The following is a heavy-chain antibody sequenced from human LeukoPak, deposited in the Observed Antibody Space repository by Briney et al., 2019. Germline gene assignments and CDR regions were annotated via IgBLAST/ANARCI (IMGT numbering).Heavy chain of an antibody. Sequence: GTSVKVSCKASGFTFTSSAMQWVRQARGQRLEWIGWIVVGSGNTNYAQKFQERVTITRDMSTSTAYMELSSLRAEDTAVYYCARDDYDSSGYEYFQHWGQGTLVTVSS. CDR3: ARDDYDSSGYEYFQH. CDR1: GFTFTSSA. V-gene: IGHV1-58*02. D-gene: IGHD3-22*01. CDR2: IVVGSGNT. J-gene: IGHJ1*01.